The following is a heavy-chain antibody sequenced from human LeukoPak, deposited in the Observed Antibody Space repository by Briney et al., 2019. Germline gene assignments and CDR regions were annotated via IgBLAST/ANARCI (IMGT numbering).Heavy chain of an antibody. J-gene: IGHJ4*02. CDR3: ARVGAAAADPDY. V-gene: IGHV4-59*01. D-gene: IGHD6-13*01. CDR1: GGSISSYY. CDR2: IYYSGST. Sequence: SETLSLTCTVSGGSISSYYWSWIRQPPGKGLEWIGYIYYSGSTNYNPSLKSRVTISVDTSKNQFSLKLSPVTAADTAVYYCARVGAAAADPDYWGQGTLVTVSS.